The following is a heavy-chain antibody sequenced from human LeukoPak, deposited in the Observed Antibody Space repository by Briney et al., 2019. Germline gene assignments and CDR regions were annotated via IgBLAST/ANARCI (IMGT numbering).Heavy chain of an antibody. CDR1: GFTFTDYW. V-gene: IGHV3-7*01. CDR3: AKDRQWLSLCFDY. D-gene: IGHD6-19*01. CDR2: INQDGSKK. Sequence: GGSLRLSCTTSGFTFTDYWMTWVRQAPGKGLEWVANINQDGSKKFYVDSVKGRFTIPRDNAKNALYLQMNSLRAEDTGVYFCAKDRQWLSLCFDYWGQGTLVTVSS. J-gene: IGHJ4*02.